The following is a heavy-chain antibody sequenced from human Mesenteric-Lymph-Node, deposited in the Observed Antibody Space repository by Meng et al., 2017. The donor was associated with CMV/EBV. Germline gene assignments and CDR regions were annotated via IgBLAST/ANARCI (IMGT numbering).Heavy chain of an antibody. CDR1: GFTVSSNY. J-gene: IGHJ6*02. CDR3: ARCPGFAAGMGGAYYYYYYGMDV. CDR2: IYSGESAYNADDDTT. D-gene: IGHD6-13*01. V-gene: IGHV3-66*02. Sequence: GESLKISRAASGFTVSSNYMSWVRRAPGKGLEWVSVIYSGESAYNADDDTTYYADSVKGRFTISRDKSKNTLYLQMNSLRAEDTAVYYCARCPGFAAGMGGAYYYYYYGMDVWGQGTTVTVSS.